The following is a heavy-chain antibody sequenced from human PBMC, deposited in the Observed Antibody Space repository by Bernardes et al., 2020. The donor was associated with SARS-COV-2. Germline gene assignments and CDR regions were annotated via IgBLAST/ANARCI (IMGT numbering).Heavy chain of an antibody. CDR1: GFTFSRHS. CDR2: ISSTNS. CDR3: ARDSSDRDTVFYYNGMDV. J-gene: IGHJ6*02. V-gene: IGHV3-21*01. D-gene: IGHD5-18*01. Sequence: GGSLRLSCAASGFTFSRHSMNWVRQAPGKGLEWVSSISSTNSYYSDSVKGRFTISRDNTKNSLHLQMNSLRAEDTAVYYCARDSSDRDTVFYYNGMDVWGQGTTVTVSS.